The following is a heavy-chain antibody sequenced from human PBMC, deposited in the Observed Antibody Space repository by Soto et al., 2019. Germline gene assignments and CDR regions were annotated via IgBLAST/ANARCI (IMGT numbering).Heavy chain of an antibody. CDR1: GLTLSSYA. V-gene: IGHV3-23*01. J-gene: IGHJ4*02. CDR3: AKHLRQYSSSPLDY. D-gene: IGHD6-6*01. Sequence: EVQLLESGGGLVQPGESLRLSCAASGLTLSSYAMSWVRQAPGKGLEWVSAISGSTNYIDSVKCRFTITRDNSKSTLYLQMNSLRAEDTAIYYCAKHLRQYSSSPLDYWGQGTLVTVSS. CDR2: ISGST.